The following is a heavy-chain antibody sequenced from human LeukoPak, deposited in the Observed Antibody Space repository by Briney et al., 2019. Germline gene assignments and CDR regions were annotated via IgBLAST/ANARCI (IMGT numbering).Heavy chain of an antibody. CDR3: ARGVHNGWLP. J-gene: IGHJ5*02. Sequence: GGSLRLSCAASGFTFSSYAMSWVRQAPGKGLEWVSAISGSGGSTYYADSVKGRFTISRDNSRNTLSLQMNSLRVEDTALYYCARGVHNGWLPWGQGTLVTVSS. CDR2: ISGSGGST. CDR1: GFTFSSYA. V-gene: IGHV3-23*01. D-gene: IGHD6-19*01.